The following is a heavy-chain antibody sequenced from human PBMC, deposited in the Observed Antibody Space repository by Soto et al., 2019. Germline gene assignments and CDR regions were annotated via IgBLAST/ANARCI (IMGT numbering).Heavy chain of an antibody. Sequence: EVQLVDSGGNLVQPGRSLRLSCAASGFTFDDYAMHWVRQAPGKGLEWVSGISWNSGTVAYADSVKGRFTISRDNAKNSLYLQMNSLGAEDTALYYCAKDIVVVPAPGGYMDVWGKGTTVTVSS. CDR2: ISWNSGTV. CDR1: GFTFDDYA. J-gene: IGHJ6*03. D-gene: IGHD2-2*01. CDR3: AKDIVVVPAPGGYMDV. V-gene: IGHV3-9*01.